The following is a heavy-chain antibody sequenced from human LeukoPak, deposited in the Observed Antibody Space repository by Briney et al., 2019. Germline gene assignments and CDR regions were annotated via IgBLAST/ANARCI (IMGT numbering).Heavy chain of an antibody. J-gene: IGHJ3*02. CDR3: ARDCGGDCYSSAGAFDI. CDR2: ISAYNGNT. D-gene: IGHD2-21*02. Sequence: ASVKVSCKASGYTFTSYGISWVRQAPGQGLEWMGWISAYNGNTNYAQKLQGRVTMTTDTSTSTAYMELRSLGSDDTAVYYCARDCGGDCYSSAGAFDIWGQGTMVTVSS. CDR1: GYTFTSYG. V-gene: IGHV1-18*01.